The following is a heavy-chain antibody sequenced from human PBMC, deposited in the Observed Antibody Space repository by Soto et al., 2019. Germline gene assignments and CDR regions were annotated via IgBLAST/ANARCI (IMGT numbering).Heavy chain of an antibody. CDR2: ISTYNGDT. V-gene: IGHV1-18*01. Sequence: QVQLVQSGAEVKKPGASVRVSCKASGYTFTNYDINWVRQAPGQGLEWMGWISTYNGDTNYAQKFQDRVTMTPDTSTTTAYMELRSLMSDDTAVYYCARGAPLDYWGQGTLVTVSS. J-gene: IGHJ4*02. CDR3: ARGAPLDY. CDR1: GYTFTNYD.